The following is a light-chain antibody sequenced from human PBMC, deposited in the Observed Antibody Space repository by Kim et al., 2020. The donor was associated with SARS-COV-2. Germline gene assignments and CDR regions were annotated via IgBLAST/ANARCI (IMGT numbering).Light chain of an antibody. CDR2: IAS. J-gene: IGKJ1*01. CDR1: QYIRNE. Sequence: ESVGDRVTITCRASQYIRNELSWYQQKPGKAPKLLIYIASSLQSGVPSRFSGSGSGTDFTLTISSLQPEDFATYYCLQDSSYPRTFGQGTRVEIK. CDR3: LQDSSYPRT. V-gene: IGKV1-6*01.